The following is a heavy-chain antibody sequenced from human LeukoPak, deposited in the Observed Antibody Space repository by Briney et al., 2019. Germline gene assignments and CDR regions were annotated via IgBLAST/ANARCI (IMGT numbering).Heavy chain of an antibody. CDR1: GFTFSSYE. V-gene: IGHV3-48*03. D-gene: IGHD5-24*01. Sequence: PGGSLRLSCAASGFTFSSYEMNWVRQAPGKGLEWLSYISDTGSTIYYADSVKGRFTISRDNAKNSLYLQMHSLRDEDTAVYYCARRDGYKSHFDYWGQGTLVTVSS. J-gene: IGHJ4*02. CDR2: ISDTGSTI. CDR3: ARRDGYKSHFDY.